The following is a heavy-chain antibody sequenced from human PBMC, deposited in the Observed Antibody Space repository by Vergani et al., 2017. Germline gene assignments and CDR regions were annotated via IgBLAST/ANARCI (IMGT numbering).Heavy chain of an antibody. J-gene: IGHJ6*02. CDR1: GYTFTGYY. D-gene: IGHD3-10*01. Sequence: QVQLVQSGAEVKKPGASVKVSCKASGYTFTGYYMHWVRQAPGQGLEWMGWINPNSGGTNYAQKFQGRVTMTRDTSRSTAYMGLSRLRSDDTAVYYCAREHVNMVRGRSEYYYGMDVWGQGTTVTVSS. CDR2: INPNSGGT. V-gene: IGHV1-2*02. CDR3: AREHVNMVRGRSEYYYGMDV.